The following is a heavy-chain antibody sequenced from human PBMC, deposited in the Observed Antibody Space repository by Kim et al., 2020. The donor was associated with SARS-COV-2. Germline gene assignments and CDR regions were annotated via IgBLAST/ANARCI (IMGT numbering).Heavy chain of an antibody. CDR1: GFIFSNYG. Sequence: GGSLRLSCAASGFIFSNYGMHWVRQAPGKGLEWVAVIWYDGSKEYYADSVKGRFTISRDNAKNTMYLQMNSLRAEDTAVYYCARDRGGSSYSSDYWGPGTLVTVSS. J-gene: IGHJ4*02. CDR3: ARDRGGSSYSSDY. D-gene: IGHD2-15*01. CDR2: IWYDGSKE. V-gene: IGHV3-33*01.